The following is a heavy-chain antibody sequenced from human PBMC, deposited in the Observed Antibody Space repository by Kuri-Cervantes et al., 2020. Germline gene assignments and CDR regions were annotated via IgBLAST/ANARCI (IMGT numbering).Heavy chain of an antibody. D-gene: IGHD3-22*01. Sequence: SETLSLTCTVSGASISSSSYYWGWIRQPPGKGLEWIGSIYYSGSTYYNPSLKSRVTISVDTSKNQFSLKLSSVTAADTAVYYCARESPYYYDSRPFDYWGQGTLVTGSS. V-gene: IGHV4-39*02. CDR2: IYYSGST. J-gene: IGHJ4*02. CDR1: GASISSSSYY. CDR3: ARESPYYYDSRPFDY.